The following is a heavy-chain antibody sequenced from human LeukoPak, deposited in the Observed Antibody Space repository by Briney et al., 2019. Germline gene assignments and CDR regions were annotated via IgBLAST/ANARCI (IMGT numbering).Heavy chain of an antibody. CDR2: IYHSGST. CDR3: ARVPAEIAARSYYYYMDV. Sequence: PSETLSLTCTVSGYSISSGYYWGWIRQPPGKGLEWIGSIYHSGSTYYNPSLKSRVTISVDTSKNQFSLKLSSVTAADTAVYYCARVPAEIAARSYYYYMDVWGKGTTVTVSS. D-gene: IGHD6-6*01. CDR1: GYSISSGYY. J-gene: IGHJ6*03. V-gene: IGHV4-38-2*02.